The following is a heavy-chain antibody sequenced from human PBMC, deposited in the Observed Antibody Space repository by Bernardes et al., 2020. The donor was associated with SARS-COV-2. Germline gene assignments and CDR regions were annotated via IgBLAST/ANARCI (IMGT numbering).Heavy chain of an antibody. D-gene: IGHD1-1*01. CDR1: GFSHITSAEC. CDR3: AHLNRDGHNNNWFDP. CDR2: LYSDDDK. J-gene: IGHJ5*02. V-gene: IGHV2-5*02. Sequence: SGPTLVKPPHTLSLNCTLLGFSHITSAECVGWIRQPSVMDLEWHALLYSDDDKRSHASLNNRLTVTKDTSNNQVVLTMSNMDPVDTATYFCAHLNRDGHNNNWFDPLGQGTLGTVSP.